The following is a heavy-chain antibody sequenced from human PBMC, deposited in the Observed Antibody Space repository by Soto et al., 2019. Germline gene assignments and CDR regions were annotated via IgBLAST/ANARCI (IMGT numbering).Heavy chain of an antibody. CDR2: ISWNSGSI. V-gene: IGHV3-9*01. Sequence: GGSLRLSCAASGFTFDDYAMHWVRQAPGKGLEWVSGISWNSGSIGYADSVKGRFTISRDNAKNSLYLQMNSLRAEDTALYYCAKDIAGTYYDFWSGYYGMDVWGQGTTVTVSS. CDR3: AKDIAGTYYDFWSGYYGMDV. CDR1: GFTFDDYA. J-gene: IGHJ6*02. D-gene: IGHD3-3*01.